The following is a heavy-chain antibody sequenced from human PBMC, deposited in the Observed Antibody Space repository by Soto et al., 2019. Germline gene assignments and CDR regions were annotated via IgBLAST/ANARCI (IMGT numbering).Heavy chain of an antibody. D-gene: IGHD2-8*01. V-gene: IGHV3-23*01. CDR2: ISGSGGST. Sequence: GGSLRVSCAASGFTFSIYAMSWVRHAPGKGLEWVSAISGSGGSTYYADSVKGRFTISRDNSKNTLYLQMNSLRAEDTAVYYCAKDVVLMVYAIQGYLDYWGQGTLVTVSS. CDR1: GFTFSIYA. CDR3: AKDVVLMVYAIQGYLDY. J-gene: IGHJ4*02.